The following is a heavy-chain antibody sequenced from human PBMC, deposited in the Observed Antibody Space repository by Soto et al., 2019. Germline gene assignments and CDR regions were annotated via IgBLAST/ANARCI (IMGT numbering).Heavy chain of an antibody. D-gene: IGHD2-2*01. Sequence: EVQLVESGGGLVQPGRSLRLSCVGSRFTFDDYAMHWVLQAPGKGLEWGASLTWNSGAVCYADSVRGGFTISRDNSKKSLYIEMNSLSTEDTGLYYCAKSVEGKGVEVVPTTKVCDAFDIWGQGTMVTVSS. CDR3: AKSVEGKGVEVVPTTKVCDAFDI. J-gene: IGHJ3*02. V-gene: IGHV3-9*01. CDR1: RFTFDDYA. CDR2: LTWNSGAV.